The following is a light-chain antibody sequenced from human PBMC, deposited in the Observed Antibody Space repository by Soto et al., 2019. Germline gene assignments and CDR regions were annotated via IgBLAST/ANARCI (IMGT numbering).Light chain of an antibody. J-gene: IGLJ3*02. CDR2: SHN. CDR3: AAWDDSMSGVV. V-gene: IGLV1-47*02. CDR1: SSNIGSNY. Sequence: VLTQPPSTSGTPGQRVTISCSGSSSNIGSNYVFWYQQLPGTAPKLLIYSHNQRPSGVPDRFSGSTPGTSASLAISGLRSEDEAHYYCAAWDDSMSGVVFGGGTKVTVL.